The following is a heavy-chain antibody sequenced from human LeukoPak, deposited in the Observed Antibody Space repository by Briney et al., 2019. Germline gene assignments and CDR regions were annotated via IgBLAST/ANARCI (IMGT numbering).Heavy chain of an antibody. D-gene: IGHD6-19*01. V-gene: IGHV3-23*01. Sequence: GSLRLSCAASGFTFSSYAMSWVRQAPGKGLEWVSDITGSGGSTHYADSVKGRFTISRDNSKNTLNLQMNSLRAEDTAVYYCAKWAVSGRGFDYWGQGTLVTASS. CDR3: AKWAVSGRGFDY. CDR1: GFTFSSYA. CDR2: ITGSGGST. J-gene: IGHJ4*02.